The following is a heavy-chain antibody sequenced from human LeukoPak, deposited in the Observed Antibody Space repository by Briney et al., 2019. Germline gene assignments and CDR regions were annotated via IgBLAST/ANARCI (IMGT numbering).Heavy chain of an antibody. CDR3: AQQERYSGSYDAY. CDR2: ISSSGSTI. Sequence: GGSLRLSCAASGFTFSDYYMSWIRQAPGKGLEWVSYISSSGSTIYYADSVKGRFTISRDNAKNSLYLQMNSLRAEDTAVYYCAQQERYSGSYDAYWGQGTLVTVSS. V-gene: IGHV3-11*01. CDR1: GFTFSDYY. D-gene: IGHD1-26*01. J-gene: IGHJ4*02.